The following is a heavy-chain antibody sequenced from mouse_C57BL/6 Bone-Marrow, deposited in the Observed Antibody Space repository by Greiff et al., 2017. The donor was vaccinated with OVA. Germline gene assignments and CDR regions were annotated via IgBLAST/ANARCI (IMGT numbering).Heavy chain of an antibody. Sequence: EVQLQESGGDLVKPGGSLKLSCAASGFTFSSYGMSWVRQTPDTRLEWVATISSGGSYTYYPDSVKGRFTISRDNAKNTLYLQLSSLKSEDTAMYYCASRWFAYWGQGTLVTVSA. J-gene: IGHJ3*01. CDR3: ASRWFAY. V-gene: IGHV5-6*01. CDR1: GFTFSSYG. CDR2: ISSGGSYT.